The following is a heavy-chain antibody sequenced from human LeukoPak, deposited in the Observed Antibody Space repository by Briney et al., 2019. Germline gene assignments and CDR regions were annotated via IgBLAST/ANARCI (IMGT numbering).Heavy chain of an antibody. CDR3: ARGRSVTILRGVAISDGFDI. Sequence: GGSLRLSCAASGFTFSTYSMNWVRQAPGKGLEWVSSIATSSDYIYYAGSLKGRFTISRDNAKNSLYLHMNSLRPDDTAVYYCARGRSVTILRGVAISDGFDIWGHGTKVTVS. CDR2: IATSSDYI. CDR1: GFTFSTYS. V-gene: IGHV3-21*06. J-gene: IGHJ3*02. D-gene: IGHD3-10*01.